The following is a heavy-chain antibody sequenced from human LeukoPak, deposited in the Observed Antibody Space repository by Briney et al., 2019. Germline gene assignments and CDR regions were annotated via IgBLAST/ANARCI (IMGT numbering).Heavy chain of an antibody. J-gene: IGHJ6*03. Sequence: SETLSLTCAVYGGSFSGYYWSWIRQPPGKGLEWIGEINHSGSTNYNPSLKSRVTISVDTSKNQFSLKLSSMTAADTAVYYCASKDYYYYYMDVWGKGTTVTVSS. CDR1: GGSFSGYY. CDR3: ASKDYYYYYMDV. CDR2: INHSGST. V-gene: IGHV4-34*01.